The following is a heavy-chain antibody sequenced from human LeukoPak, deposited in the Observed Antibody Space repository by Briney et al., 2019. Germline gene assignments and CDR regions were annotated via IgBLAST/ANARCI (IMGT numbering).Heavy chain of an antibody. Sequence: ASVKVSCKASGYTFTTYGVGWVRQAPGQGLEWMGWINPDNRNTNYAQNLQGRVTMTTDTSMNTAHMELRSLRSDDTAVYYCARFWSGFLPDYWGQGTLVTVSS. CDR1: GYTFTTYG. D-gene: IGHD3-3*01. CDR2: INPDNRNT. V-gene: IGHV1-18*01. CDR3: ARFWSGFLPDY. J-gene: IGHJ4*02.